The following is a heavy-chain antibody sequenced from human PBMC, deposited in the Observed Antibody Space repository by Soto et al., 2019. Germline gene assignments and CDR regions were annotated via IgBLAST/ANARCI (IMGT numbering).Heavy chain of an antibody. CDR3: AREATDIVVVPAATWSDP. Sequence: QVQLVQSGAEVKKPGASVKVSCKASGYTFTSYGISWVRQAPGQGLEWMGWISAYNGNTNYARKLQGSVTMTTDTSTSTAYMELRSLRSDDTAVYYCAREATDIVVVPAATWSDPWGQGTLVTVSS. J-gene: IGHJ5*02. CDR1: GYTFTSYG. D-gene: IGHD2-2*01. V-gene: IGHV1-18*01. CDR2: ISAYNGNT.